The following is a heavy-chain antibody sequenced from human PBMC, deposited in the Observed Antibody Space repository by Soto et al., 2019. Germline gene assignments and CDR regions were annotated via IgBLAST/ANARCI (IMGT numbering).Heavy chain of an antibody. V-gene: IGHV1-8*02. CDR1: GYTFTSYG. J-gene: IGHJ6*02. CDR3: ARGRVVPAAIWYYYGMDV. Sequence: ASVKVSCKASGYTFTSYGISWVRQAPGQGLEWMGWMNPNSGNTGYAQKFQGRVTMTRNTSISTAYMELSSLRSEDTAVYYCARGRVVPAAIWYYYGMDVWGQGTTVTVSS. D-gene: IGHD2-2*02. CDR2: MNPNSGNT.